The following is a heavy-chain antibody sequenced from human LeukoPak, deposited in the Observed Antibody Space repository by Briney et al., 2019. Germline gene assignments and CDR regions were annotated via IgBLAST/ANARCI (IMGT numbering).Heavy chain of an antibody. Sequence: SETLSLTCAVYSGSFSGYYWSWIRQPPGKGLEWIGEINHSGSTNYNPSLKSRVTISVDTSKNQFSLKLSSVTAADTAVYYCARGRGIVATIYYFDYWGQGTLVTVSS. D-gene: IGHD5-12*01. CDR3: ARGRGIVATIYYFDY. CDR1: SGSFSGYY. CDR2: INHSGST. V-gene: IGHV4-34*01. J-gene: IGHJ4*02.